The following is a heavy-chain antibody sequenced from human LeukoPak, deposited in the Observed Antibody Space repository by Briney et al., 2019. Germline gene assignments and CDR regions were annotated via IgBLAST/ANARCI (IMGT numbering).Heavy chain of an antibody. CDR3: ARGYYGSGSYVPRFDY. CDR1: GFTVSNNY. J-gene: IGHJ4*02. D-gene: IGHD3-10*01. CDR2: IYSGGST. V-gene: IGHV3-53*01. Sequence: GGSLRLSCAASGFTVSNNYITWVRQAPGKGLEWVSVIYSGGSTYYADSVKGRFTISRDNSKNTLYLQMNSLRAEDTAVYYCARGYYGSGSYVPRFDYWGQGTPVTVSS.